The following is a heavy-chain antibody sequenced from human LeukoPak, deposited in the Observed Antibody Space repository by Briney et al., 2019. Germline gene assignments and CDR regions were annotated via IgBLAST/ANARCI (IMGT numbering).Heavy chain of an antibody. CDR1: GFTFSSYG. J-gene: IGHJ4*02. CDR2: ISGSGGST. D-gene: IGHD5-24*01. V-gene: IGHV3-23*01. CDR3: AKDQRWLQVLGFDY. Sequence: GGTLRLSCAASGFTFSSYGMSWVRQAPGKGLEWVSAISGSGGSTYYADSVKGRFTISRDNSKNTLYLQMNSLRAEDTAVYYCAKDQRWLQVLGFDYWGQGTLVTVSS.